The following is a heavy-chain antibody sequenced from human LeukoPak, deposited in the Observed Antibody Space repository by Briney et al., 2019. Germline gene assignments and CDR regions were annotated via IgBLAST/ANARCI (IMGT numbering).Heavy chain of an antibody. D-gene: IGHD5-12*01. CDR1: GGSFSGYY. V-gene: IGHV4-34*01. CDR3: ARHATHVDIVAMPFDY. Sequence: SETLSLTCAVYGGSFSGYYWSWIRQPPGKGLEWIGEINHSGSTNYNPSLKSRVTISVNTSKNQFSLKLSSVTAADTAVYYCARHATHVDIVAMPFDYWGQGTLVTVSS. CDR2: INHSGST. J-gene: IGHJ4*02.